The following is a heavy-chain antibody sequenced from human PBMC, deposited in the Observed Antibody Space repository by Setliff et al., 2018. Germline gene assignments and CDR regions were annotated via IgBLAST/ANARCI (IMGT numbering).Heavy chain of an antibody. Sequence: SVKVSCKASGGTFSSYAISWVRQAPGQGFEWMGGIIPVFGTADYAQKFQGRVTITADESTTTFYMEVSSLRSDDTAVYYCAGEFYSFWSGYTDRQYYFYGMDVWGQGTTVTVS. D-gene: IGHD3-3*01. CDR2: IIPVFGTA. V-gene: IGHV1-69*13. CDR1: GGTFSSYA. CDR3: AGEFYSFWSGYTDRQYYFYGMDV. J-gene: IGHJ6*02.